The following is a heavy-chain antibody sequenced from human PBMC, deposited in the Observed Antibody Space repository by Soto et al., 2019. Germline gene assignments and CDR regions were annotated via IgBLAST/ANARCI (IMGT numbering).Heavy chain of an antibody. CDR2: INGYNGNT. D-gene: IGHD3-16*01. Sequence: QVQLVQSGAEVKKPGASVKVSCKASGYTFTSYGISWVRQAPGQGLEWMGWINGYNGNTNYAQKLQGRVTLSTDTSTSRAYMELSSLRSDDSAVYYCARMGDVPYYYYGMDVWGQGTTVTVSS. J-gene: IGHJ6*02. CDR1: GYTFTSYG. CDR3: ARMGDVPYYYYGMDV. V-gene: IGHV1-18*01.